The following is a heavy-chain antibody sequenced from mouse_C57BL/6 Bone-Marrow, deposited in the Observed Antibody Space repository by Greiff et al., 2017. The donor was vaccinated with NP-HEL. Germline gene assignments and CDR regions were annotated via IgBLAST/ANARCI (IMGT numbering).Heavy chain of an antibody. V-gene: IGHV1-19*01. D-gene: IGHD1-2*01. J-gene: IGHJ2*01. CDR3: ARSALLLTDY. CDR1: GYTFTDYY. CDR2: INPYNGGT. Sequence: EVQLQQSGPVLVKPGASVKMSCKASGYTFTDYYMNWVKQSHGKSLEWIGVINPYNGGTSYNQKFKGKATLTVDKSSSTAYMELNSLTSEDSAAYYCARSALLLTDYWGQGTTLTVSS.